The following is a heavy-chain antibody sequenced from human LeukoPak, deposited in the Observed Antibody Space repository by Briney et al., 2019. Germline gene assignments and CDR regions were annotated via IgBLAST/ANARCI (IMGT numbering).Heavy chain of an antibody. V-gene: IGHV4-59*08. D-gene: IGHD3-10*01. CDR1: GGSISSYY. J-gene: IGHJ4*02. CDR3: RAEGYGSGSYPPGYYFDY. Sequence: PSETLSLTCTVSGGSISSYYWSWIRQPPGKGLEWIGYIYYSGSTNYNPSLKSRVTISVDTSKNQFSLKLSSVTAADTAVYYCRAEGYGSGSYPPGYYFDYWGQGTLVTVSS. CDR2: IYYSGST.